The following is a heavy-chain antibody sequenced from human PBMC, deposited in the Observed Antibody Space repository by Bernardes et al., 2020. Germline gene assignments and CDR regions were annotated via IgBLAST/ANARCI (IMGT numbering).Heavy chain of an antibody. Sequence: GGSLILSCAASGFTFSDSAMHWVRQASGKGLEWVGRIRSKAHSYATAYAASVKGRFTISRDDSKNTAYLQMNSLKTEDTAVYYCTRVQGYDYGDYSSVDYWGQGTLVTGS. CDR1: GFTFSDSA. J-gene: IGHJ4*02. CDR3: TRVQGYDYGDYSSVDY. D-gene: IGHD4-17*01. CDR2: IRSKAHSYAT. V-gene: IGHV3-73*01.